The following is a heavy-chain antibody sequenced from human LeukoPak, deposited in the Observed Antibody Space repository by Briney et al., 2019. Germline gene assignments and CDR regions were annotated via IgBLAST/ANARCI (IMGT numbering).Heavy chain of an antibody. J-gene: IGHJ4*02. Sequence: SGTLSLTCTVSGGSISSSSYYWGWIRQPPGKGLEWIGSIYYSGSTYYNPSLKSRVTISVDTSKNQFSLKLSSVTAADTAVYYCARDVAGNANNTHDVNDYWGQGTLVTVSS. CDR2: IYYSGST. D-gene: IGHD6-19*01. V-gene: IGHV4-39*07. CDR1: GGSISSSSYY. CDR3: ARDVAGNANNTHDVNDY.